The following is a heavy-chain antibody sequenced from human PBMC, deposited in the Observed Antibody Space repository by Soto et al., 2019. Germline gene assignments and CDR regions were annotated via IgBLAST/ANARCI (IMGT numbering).Heavy chain of an antibody. CDR2: IYYSGST. CDR3: ARGRYYGSGPVSY. Sequence: TLSLPFTVSGGSISSGDYYWSCIRQPPGKGLEWIGYIYYSGSTYYNPSLKSRVTISVDTSKNQFFLKLSSVTAADTAVYYCARGRYYGSGPVSYWGQGTLVTVSS. V-gene: IGHV4-30-4*01. CDR1: GGSISSGDYY. D-gene: IGHD3-10*01. J-gene: IGHJ4*02.